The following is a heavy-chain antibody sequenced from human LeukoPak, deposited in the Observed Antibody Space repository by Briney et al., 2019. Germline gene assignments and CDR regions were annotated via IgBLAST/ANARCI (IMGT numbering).Heavy chain of an antibody. J-gene: IGHJ4*02. CDR3: ARGHWGLDN. CDR2: ISGSGGHT. D-gene: IGHD7-27*01. V-gene: IGHV3-23*01. Sequence: GGSLRLSCAASAFTFNNYDMSWVRQAPGKGLEWVSGISGSGGHTYYADSVKGRFTISRDNSKNTLYLQMNSLRAEDTAIYYCARGHWGLDNWGQGTLVTVSS. CDR1: AFTFNNYD.